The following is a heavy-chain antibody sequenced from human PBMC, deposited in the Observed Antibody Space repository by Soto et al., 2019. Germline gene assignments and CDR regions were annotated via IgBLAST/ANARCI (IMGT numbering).Heavy chain of an antibody. J-gene: IGHJ4*02. Sequence: SETLSLTCAVYGGSFSGYYWSWIRQPPGKGLEWIGEINHSGSTNYNPSLKSRVTISVDTSKNQFSLKLSSVTAADTAVYYCARFYRYCSGGSCYSSYYFDYWGQGTLVTVSS. CDR1: GGSFSGYY. CDR3: ARFYRYCSGGSCYSSYYFDY. D-gene: IGHD2-15*01. CDR2: INHSGST. V-gene: IGHV4-34*01.